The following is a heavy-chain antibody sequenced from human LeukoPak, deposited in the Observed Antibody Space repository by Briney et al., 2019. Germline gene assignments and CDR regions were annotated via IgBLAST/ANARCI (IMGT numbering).Heavy chain of an antibody. CDR3: TRIPGGNIFGYFDY. CDR1: GASVSSDNDY. CDR2: MSHSGRG. J-gene: IGHJ4*02. D-gene: IGHD5-18*01. V-gene: IGHV4-61*01. Sequence: PSETLSLTCTVSGASVSSDNDYWNWMRQAPGEGLEWIAYMSHSGRGNSNPSLRDRITLSLDTPRNQFSLQLSSVTAADTALYYCTRIPGGNIFGYFDYWGQGILVTVSS.